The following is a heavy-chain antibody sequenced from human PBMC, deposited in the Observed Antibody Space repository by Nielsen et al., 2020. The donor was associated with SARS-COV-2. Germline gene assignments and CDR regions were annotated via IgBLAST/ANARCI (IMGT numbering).Heavy chain of an antibody. D-gene: IGHD3-10*01. CDR3: ARDLDVLLWFGEFNNLDAFDI. CDR1: GYTFTGYY. J-gene: IGHJ3*02. V-gene: IGHV1-2*06. Sequence: ASVKVSCKASGYTFTGYYMHWVRQAPGQGLEWMGRINPNSGGTNYAQKFQGRVTMTRDTSISTAYMELSRLRSDDTAVYYCARDLDVLLWFGEFNNLDAFDIWGQGTMVTVSS. CDR2: INPNSGGT.